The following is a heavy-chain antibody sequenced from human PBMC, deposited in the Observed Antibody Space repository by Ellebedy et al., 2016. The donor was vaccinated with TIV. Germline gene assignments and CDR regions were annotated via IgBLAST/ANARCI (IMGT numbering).Heavy chain of an antibody. CDR3: ARRGSYGDYSVQVNSWFDL. D-gene: IGHD4-17*01. Sequence: PGGSLRLSCAASGFTVSSNYMSWVRQAPGKGLEWVANIYQDGSFQYYLDSVKGRFTISRDNTKNSMFLQMNSLRAEDTGMYYCARRGSYGDYSVQVNSWFDLWGQGTLVTVS. J-gene: IGHJ5*02. CDR2: IYQDGSFQ. V-gene: IGHV3-7*01. CDR1: GFTVSSNY.